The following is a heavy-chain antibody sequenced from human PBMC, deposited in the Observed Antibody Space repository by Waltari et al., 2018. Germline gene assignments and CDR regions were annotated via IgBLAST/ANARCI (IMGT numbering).Heavy chain of an antibody. V-gene: IGHV4-34*01. J-gene: IGHJ6*03. CDR1: GGSFSGYY. Sequence: QVQLQQWGAGLLKPSETLSLTCAVYGGSFSGYYWSWIRQPPGKGLEWIGEINHSGSTNYNPSLKSRVTISVDTSKNQFSLKLSSVTAADTAVYYCARNIVVVPAATYYMDVWGKGTTVTISS. CDR2: INHSGST. CDR3: ARNIVVVPAATYYMDV. D-gene: IGHD2-2*01.